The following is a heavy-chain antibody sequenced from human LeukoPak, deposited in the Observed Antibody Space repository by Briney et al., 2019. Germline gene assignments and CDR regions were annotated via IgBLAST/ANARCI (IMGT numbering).Heavy chain of an antibody. CDR3: TKAPIVSCSGAFCYPFDS. V-gene: IGHV3-74*01. J-gene: IGHJ4*02. CDR2: INSDGSST. D-gene: IGHD2-15*01. Sequence: GGSLRLSCAASGFTFSSYWMHWVRQAPGKGLVWVSRINSDGSSTSYADSVKGRFTISRDNSKNTLFLQMNSLRAEDTAIYYCTKAPIVSCSGAFCYPFDSWGQGTLVTVSS. CDR1: GFTFSSYW.